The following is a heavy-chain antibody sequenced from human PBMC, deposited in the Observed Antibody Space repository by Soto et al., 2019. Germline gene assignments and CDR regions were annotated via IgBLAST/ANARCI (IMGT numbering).Heavy chain of an antibody. Sequence: GGSLRLSCAASGFTFSSYAMTWVRQAPGKGLEWVSDISSSSSTIYYADSVKGRFTISRDNAKNSLYLQMNSLRDEDTAVYYCARASRYDFWSGYLLDYWGQGTLVTVPQ. CDR1: GFTFSSYA. V-gene: IGHV3-48*02. D-gene: IGHD3-3*01. CDR3: ARASRYDFWSGYLLDY. CDR2: ISSSSSTI. J-gene: IGHJ4*02.